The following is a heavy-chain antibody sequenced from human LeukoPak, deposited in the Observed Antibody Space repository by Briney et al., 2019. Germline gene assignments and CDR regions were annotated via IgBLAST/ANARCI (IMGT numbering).Heavy chain of an antibody. J-gene: IGHJ6*02. CDR1: GGTFSSYA. D-gene: IGHD2-2*03. Sequence: AASVKVSCKASGGTFSSYAISWVRQAPGQGLEWMGGIIPIFGTANYAQKFQGRVTITADESTSTAYMELSSLRSEDTAVYYCAVGYCSSTSCYDSPNYCHYYGMDVWGQGTTVTVSS. CDR2: IIPIFGTA. V-gene: IGHV1-69*13. CDR3: AVGYCSSTSCYDSPNYCHYYGMDV.